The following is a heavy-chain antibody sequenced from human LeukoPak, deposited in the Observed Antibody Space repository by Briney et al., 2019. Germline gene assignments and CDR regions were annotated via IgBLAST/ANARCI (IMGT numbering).Heavy chain of an antibody. D-gene: IGHD3-16*01. CDR3: ARVVGGAYYYYYYMDV. J-gene: IGHJ6*03. CDR2: ISAYNGNT. Sequence: GASVKVSCKASGYTFTSYGISWVRQAPGQGLEWMGWISAYNGNTNYAQKLQGRVTMTTDTSTSTAYMELRSLRSGDTAVYYCARVVGGAYYYYYYMDVWGKGTTVTVSS. CDR1: GYTFTSYG. V-gene: IGHV1-18*01.